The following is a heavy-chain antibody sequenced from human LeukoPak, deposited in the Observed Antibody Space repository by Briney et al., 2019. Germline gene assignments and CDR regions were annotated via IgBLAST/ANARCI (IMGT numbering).Heavy chain of an antibody. CDR2: ISAYNGNT. V-gene: IGHV1-18*01. D-gene: IGHD1/OR15-1a*01. CDR1: GYTFTSYG. J-gene: IGHJ4*02. CDR3: ARVFGRQTIDY. Sequence: EASVKVSCKASGYTFTSYGISWVRQAPGQGLEWMGWISAYNGNTNYAQKLQGRVTMTRDTSTSTVYMELSSLRSEDTAVYYCARVFGRQTIDYWGQGTLVTVSS.